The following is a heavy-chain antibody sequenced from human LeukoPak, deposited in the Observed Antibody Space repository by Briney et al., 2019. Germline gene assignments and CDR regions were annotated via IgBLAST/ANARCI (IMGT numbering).Heavy chain of an antibody. Sequence: GGSLRLSCAASGFTFSSYSMNWVRQAPGKGLEWVSSISSSSSYIYYADSVKGRFTISRDNAKNSLYLQMNSLRAEDTAVYYCARDIRYSSSPFDYWGQGTLVTVSS. D-gene: IGHD6-13*01. CDR2: ISSSSSYI. V-gene: IGHV3-21*01. CDR1: GFTFSSYS. J-gene: IGHJ4*02. CDR3: ARDIRYSSSPFDY.